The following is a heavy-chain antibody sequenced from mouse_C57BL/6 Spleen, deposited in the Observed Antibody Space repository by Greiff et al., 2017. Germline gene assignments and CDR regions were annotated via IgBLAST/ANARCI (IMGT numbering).Heavy chain of an antibody. Sequence: EVQLQQSGPGLVKPSQSLSLTCSVTGYSITSGYYWNWIRQFPGNKLEWMGYISYDGSNNYNPSLKNRISITRDTSKNQFFLKLNSVTTEDTATYYCAKEGDYDYFPWFAYWGQGTLVTVSA. CDR1: GYSITSGYY. CDR3: AKEGDYDYFPWFAY. J-gene: IGHJ3*01. D-gene: IGHD2-4*01. V-gene: IGHV3-6*01. CDR2: ISYDGSN.